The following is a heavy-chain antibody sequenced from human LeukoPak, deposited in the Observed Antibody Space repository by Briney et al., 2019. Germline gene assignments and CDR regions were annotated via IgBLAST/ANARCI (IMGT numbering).Heavy chain of an antibody. V-gene: IGHV3-9*03. D-gene: IGHD5-12*01. CDR2: ISWNSGSI. CDR1: GFTFDDYA. CDR3: AKGVATITSLNWYFDL. J-gene: IGHJ2*01. Sequence: GGSLRLSCAASGFTFDDYAMHWVRQAPGKGLEWVSGISWNSGSIGYADSVKGRFTISRDNAKNSLYPQMNSLRAEDMALYYCAKGVATITSLNWYFDLWGRGTLVTVSS.